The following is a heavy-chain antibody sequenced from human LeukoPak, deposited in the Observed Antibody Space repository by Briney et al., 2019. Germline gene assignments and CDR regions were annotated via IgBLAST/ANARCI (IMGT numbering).Heavy chain of an antibody. Sequence: PGGSLSLSCAASGFTFNTYWMYWVRHAPGKGLVWVSHINSDGSIVNYGDSVKGRFTISRDNAKNTLYLQMNSLRADDTALYFCSRGRNWDDWDYWGQGTLVTVSS. J-gene: IGHJ4*02. D-gene: IGHD1-1*01. CDR1: GFTFNTYW. CDR3: SRGRNWDDWDY. CDR2: INSDGSIV. V-gene: IGHV3-74*01.